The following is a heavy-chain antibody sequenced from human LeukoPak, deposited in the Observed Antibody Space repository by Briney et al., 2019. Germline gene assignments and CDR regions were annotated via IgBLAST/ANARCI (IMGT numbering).Heavy chain of an antibody. CDR1: GGSIMRGEYY. D-gene: IGHD4-17*01. Sequence: SETLSLTCIVSGGSIMRGEYYWSWIRQAPGKGLEWIGYHYYSGTTNYSPSLKSRVDISIDTFRNQFSLRLTSVTAADTAVYYCARGRYYGDYIDYWGQGALVTVSS. V-gene: IGHV4-30-4*01. CDR3: ARGRYYGDYIDY. J-gene: IGHJ4*02. CDR2: HYYSGTT.